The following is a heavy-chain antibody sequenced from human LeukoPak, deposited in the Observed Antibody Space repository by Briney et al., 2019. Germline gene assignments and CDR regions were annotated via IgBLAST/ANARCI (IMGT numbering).Heavy chain of an antibody. CDR3: ARHAYYDILTGYYGSSASSYYFDY. J-gene: IGHJ4*02. V-gene: IGHV4-4*07. Sequence: PSETLSLTCTVSGGSISSYYWSWIRQPAGKGLEWIGRIYTSGSTNYNPSLKSRVTISVDTSKNQFSLKLSSVTAADTAVYYCARHAYYDILTGYYGSSASSYYFDYWGQGTLVTVSS. CDR1: GGSISSYY. D-gene: IGHD3-9*01. CDR2: IYTSGST.